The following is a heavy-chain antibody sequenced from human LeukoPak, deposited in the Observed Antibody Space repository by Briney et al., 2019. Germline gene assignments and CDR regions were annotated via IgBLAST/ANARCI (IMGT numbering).Heavy chain of an antibody. J-gene: IGHJ6*02. D-gene: IGHD6-19*01. CDR3: ARGLGSSDKYYYYYGMDV. CDR2: IIPIFGTA. V-gene: IGHV1-69*13. Sequence: SVKVSCKVSGGTFSSYAISWVRQAPGQGLEWMGGIIPIFGTANYAQKFQGRVTITADESTSTAYMELSSLRSEDTAVYYCARGLGSSDKYYYYYGMDVWGQGTTVTVSS. CDR1: GGTFSSYA.